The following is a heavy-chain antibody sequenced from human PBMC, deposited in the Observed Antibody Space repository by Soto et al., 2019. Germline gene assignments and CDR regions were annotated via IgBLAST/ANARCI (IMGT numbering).Heavy chain of an antibody. CDR1: GLTFSDCS. D-gene: IGHD3-10*01. CDR2: IADSGGDA. J-gene: IGHJ4*02. CDR3: ARGSTDSYPGSRIFDF. Sequence: VQLLQSGGGLIQPGGSLRLACVGSGLTFSDCSMTWVRQAPGKGLEWVSSIADSGGDAKYADSVRGRFTISRDNSKNTLYLQMSSLRAEDSAVYYCARGSTDSYPGSRIFDFWGRGTLVTVSS. V-gene: IGHV3-23*01.